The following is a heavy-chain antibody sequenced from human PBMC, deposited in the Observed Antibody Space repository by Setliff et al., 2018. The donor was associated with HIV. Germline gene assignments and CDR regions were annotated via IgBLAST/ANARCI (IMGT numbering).Heavy chain of an antibody. D-gene: IGHD4-17*01. CDR3: ARVQMAYAAFDV. CDR1: GGSISTYY. Sequence: PSETLSLTCTVSGGSISTYYWSWIRQPPGKGLEWIGSIYFTGGSDNNPSLKSRVTLSVDTSKHQFSLKLSSVTAADTAVYYCARVQMAYAAFDVWGQGTMVTVS. V-gene: IGHV4-59*01. CDR2: IYFTGGS. J-gene: IGHJ3*01.